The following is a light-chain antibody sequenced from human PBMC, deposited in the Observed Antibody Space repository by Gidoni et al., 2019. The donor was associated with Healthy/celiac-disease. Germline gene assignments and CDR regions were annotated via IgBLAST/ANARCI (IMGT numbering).Light chain of an antibody. CDR1: QSVSRS. Sequence: EIGRTQSPATLSVSPGERATLSCRASQSVSRSLAWYQQKPGQAPRLLIYVASTRATGIPARFSGSGSGTEFTLTLSSLQSEDFAVYYCQQYNNWPPRYTFGQGTKLEIK. V-gene: IGKV3-15*01. CDR2: VAS. J-gene: IGKJ2*01. CDR3: QQYNNWPPRYT.